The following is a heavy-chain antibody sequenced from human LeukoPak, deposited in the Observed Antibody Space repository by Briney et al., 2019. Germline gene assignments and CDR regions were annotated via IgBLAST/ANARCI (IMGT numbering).Heavy chain of an antibody. CDR2: ISSVGSTI. V-gene: IGHV3-11*01. Sequence: GGSLRLSCAASGFIFSDYYMSWIRQAPGKGLEWVSYISSVGSTIYYADSVKGRFTVSRDNAKNSLYLQMNNLRAEDTAVYYCARGLAAAGTRAPYYFDYWGQGTLVTVSS. D-gene: IGHD6-13*01. CDR3: ARGLAAAGTRAPYYFDY. J-gene: IGHJ4*02. CDR1: GFIFSDYY.